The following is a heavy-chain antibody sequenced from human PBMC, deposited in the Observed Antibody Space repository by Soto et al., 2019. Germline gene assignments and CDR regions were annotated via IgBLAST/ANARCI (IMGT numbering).Heavy chain of an antibody. CDR3: ARDSPLTVYYYYYYMDV. D-gene: IGHD4-4*01. J-gene: IGHJ6*03. Sequence: ASVKVSCKASGYTFTSYAMHWVRQAPGQRLEWMGWINAGNGNTKYSQKFQGRATITRDTSASTAYMELSSLRSEDTAVYYCARDSPLTVYYYYYYMDVWGKGTTVTVSS. CDR1: GYTFTSYA. CDR2: INAGNGNT. V-gene: IGHV1-3*01.